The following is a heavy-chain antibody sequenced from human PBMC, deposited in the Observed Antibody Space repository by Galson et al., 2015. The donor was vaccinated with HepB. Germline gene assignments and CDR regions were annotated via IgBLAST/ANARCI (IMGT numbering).Heavy chain of an antibody. CDR2: INQDGSEK. CDR1: GFTFTNYW. CDR3: AKEVKGSGWPLDY. V-gene: IGHV3-7*01. D-gene: IGHD6-19*01. J-gene: IGHJ4*02. Sequence: SLRLSCAVSGFTFTNYWMDWVRQAPGKGLEWVANINQDGSEKYSVDSVKGRFTISRDNSKNTLYLQMSSLRAEDTAVYYCAKEVKGSGWPLDYWGQGTLVTVSS.